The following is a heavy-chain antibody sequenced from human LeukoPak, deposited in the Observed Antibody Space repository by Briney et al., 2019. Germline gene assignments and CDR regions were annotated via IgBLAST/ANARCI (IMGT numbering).Heavy chain of an antibody. CDR2: ITAGGYTT. J-gene: IGHJ4*02. Sequence: PGGSLRLSCAASGFTFSNYAVSWVRQAPGKGLEWVSAITAGGYTTFYADSVKGRFTISRDNSKNTLYLQMNSLRAEDTAVYYCAKDESWRDSSWSLDYWGQGTLVTVSS. CDR1: GFTFSNYA. D-gene: IGHD6-13*01. V-gene: IGHV3-23*01. CDR3: AKDESWRDSSWSLDY.